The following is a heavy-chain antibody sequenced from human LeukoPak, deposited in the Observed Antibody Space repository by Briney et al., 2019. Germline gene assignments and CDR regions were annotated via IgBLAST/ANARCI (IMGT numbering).Heavy chain of an antibody. Sequence: ASVKVSCKASGYTFTSYDINRVRQATGQGLEWMGWMNPNSGNTGYAQKFQGRVTMTRNASISTAYMELSSLRSEDTAVYYCARCPNPHPFDYWGQGTLVTVSS. CDR1: GYTFTSYD. CDR3: ARCPNPHPFDY. CDR2: MNPNSGNT. D-gene: IGHD2-8*01. V-gene: IGHV1-8*01. J-gene: IGHJ4*02.